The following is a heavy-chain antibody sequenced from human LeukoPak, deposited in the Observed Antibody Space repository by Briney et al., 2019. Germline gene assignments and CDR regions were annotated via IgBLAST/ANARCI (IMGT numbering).Heavy chain of an antibody. CDR1: GGSISIYY. V-gene: IGHV4-59*08. J-gene: IGHJ4*02. D-gene: IGHD6-13*01. Sequence: KPSETLSLTCTVSGGSISIYYWSWIRQPPGKGLEWIGYISYSGNTNYNPSLKSRVTISVDTSKNQFSLKLTSVTAADTAVYYCARQGGYIAPLALWGQGTLVTVSA. CDR2: ISYSGNT. CDR3: ARQGGYIAPLAL.